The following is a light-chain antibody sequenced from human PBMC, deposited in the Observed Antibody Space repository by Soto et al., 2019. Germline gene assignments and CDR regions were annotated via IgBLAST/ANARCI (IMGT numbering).Light chain of an antibody. V-gene: IGKV3-20*01. J-gene: IGKJ5*01. CDR3: QPYGSSSIT. Sequence: EIVLTQSPGTLSLSPGERATLSCRASQSVSSSYLAWYQQKPGQAPRLLIYGASSRATGIPDRFSGSGSGTDFPLTISRLEPEDFAVYYCQPYGSSSITFGQGTRLEIK. CDR1: QSVSSSY. CDR2: GAS.